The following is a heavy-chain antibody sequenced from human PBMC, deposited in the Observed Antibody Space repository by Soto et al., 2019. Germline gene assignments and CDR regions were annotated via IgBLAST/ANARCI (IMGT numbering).Heavy chain of an antibody. V-gene: IGHV3-23*01. CDR2: ISGSGGST. Sequence: PGGSLRLSCAASGFTFSSYAVSWVRQAPGKGLEWVSAISGSGGSTYYADSVKGRFTISRDNSKNTLYLQMNSLRAEDTAVYYCANQIRRSELKSSRFDYWGQGTLVTVSS. D-gene: IGHD3-10*01. J-gene: IGHJ4*02. CDR3: ANQIRRSELKSSRFDY. CDR1: GFTFSSYA.